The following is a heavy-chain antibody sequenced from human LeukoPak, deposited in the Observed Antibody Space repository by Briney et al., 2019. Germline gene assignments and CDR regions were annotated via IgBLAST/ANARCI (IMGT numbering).Heavy chain of an antibody. D-gene: IGHD6-13*01. Sequence: ASVKVSCKASGYTFSSYGISWVRQAPGQGLEWMGWISAYNGNTKYAQKLQGRLTMTTDTSTSTAYMELRSLRSDDTAVYYCARDLDGSSWYVGWGQGPLVPVAS. V-gene: IGHV1-18*01. CDR3: ARDLDGSSWYVG. CDR1: GYTFSSYG. J-gene: IGHJ1*01. CDR2: ISAYNGNT.